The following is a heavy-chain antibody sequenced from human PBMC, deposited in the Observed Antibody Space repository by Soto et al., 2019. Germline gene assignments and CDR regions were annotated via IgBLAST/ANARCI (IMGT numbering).Heavy chain of an antibody. CDR2: ISGSGGST. Sequence: GESLRLSCAASGFTFSSYAMSWVRQAPGKGLEWVSAISGSGGSTYYADSVKGRFTISRDNSKNTLYLQMNSLRAEDTAVYYCAKGGKWLRLNYFDYWGQGTLVTVSS. D-gene: IGHD5-12*01. CDR3: AKGGKWLRLNYFDY. J-gene: IGHJ4*02. V-gene: IGHV3-23*01. CDR1: GFTFSSYA.